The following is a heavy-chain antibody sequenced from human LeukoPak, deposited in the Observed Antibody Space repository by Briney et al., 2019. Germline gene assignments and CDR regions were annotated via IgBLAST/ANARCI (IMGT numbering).Heavy chain of an antibody. D-gene: IGHD3-10*01. CDR1: GYTFTSYG. CDR2: ISAYSGNT. Sequence: GASVKVSCKASGYTFTSYGISWVRQAPGQGLEWMGWISAYSGNTNYAQKLQGRVTMTTDTSTSTAYMELRSLRSDDTAVYYCARDSITMVRGVIISRSVPDYWGQGTLVTVSS. CDR3: ARDSITMVRGVIISRSVPDY. V-gene: IGHV1-18*01. J-gene: IGHJ4*02.